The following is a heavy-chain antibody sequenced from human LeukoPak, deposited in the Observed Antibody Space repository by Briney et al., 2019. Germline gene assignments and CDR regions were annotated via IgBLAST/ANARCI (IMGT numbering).Heavy chain of an antibody. J-gene: IGHJ5*02. V-gene: IGHV1-69*13. CDR3: ARGRREATISGVRWFAP. Sequence: SVKVSCKASGGTFSSYAISWVRQAPGQGLEWMGGIIPIFGTANYAQKFQGRVTITADEATSTAYMQLSSLRSEDTAVYYCARGRREATISGVRWFAPWGQGTLVTVSS. CDR1: GGTFSSYA. CDR2: IIPIFGTA. D-gene: IGHD5-12*01.